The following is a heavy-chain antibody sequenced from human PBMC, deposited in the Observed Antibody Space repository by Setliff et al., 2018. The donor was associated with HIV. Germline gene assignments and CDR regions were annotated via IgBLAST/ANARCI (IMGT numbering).Heavy chain of an antibody. V-gene: IGHV3-21*01. CDR3: ARTAGYCSGGSCSDY. Sequence: GGSLRLSCVGSGFTFGTYTINWVRQAPGKGLEWVSSISSSSSYIYYADSVKGRFTISRDNAKNSLYLQMNSLRAEDTAVYYCARTAGYCSGGSCSDYWGQGTLVTVSS. D-gene: IGHD2-15*01. CDR1: GFTFGTYT. CDR2: ISSSSSYI. J-gene: IGHJ4*02.